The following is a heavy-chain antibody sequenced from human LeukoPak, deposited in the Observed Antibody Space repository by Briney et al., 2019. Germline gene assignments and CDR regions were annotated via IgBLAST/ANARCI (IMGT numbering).Heavy chain of an antibody. CDR2: IIPIFGIA. J-gene: IGHJ4*02. D-gene: IGHD1-26*01. CDR3: AREDGVAATHFDY. CDR1: GDTFSSYA. Sequence: ASVKVSCKASGDTFSSYAISSVRQAPGQGLEWMGRIIPIFGIANYGQKFQGRVTITADKCTSTGYMERSSLRSEETAVYYCAREDGVAATHFDYWGQGTLVTVSS. V-gene: IGHV1-69*17.